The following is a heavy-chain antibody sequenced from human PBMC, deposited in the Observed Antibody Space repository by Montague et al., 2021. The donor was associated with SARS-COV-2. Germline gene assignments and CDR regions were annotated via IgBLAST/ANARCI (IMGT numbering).Heavy chain of an antibody. CDR3: ARDNYDYVWGSYRYIS. CDR1: GFTFSSYA. V-gene: IGHV3-30*04. D-gene: IGHD3-16*02. Sequence: SLRLSCAASGFTFSSYAMHWVRQAPGKGLEWVAVISYDGSNKYXXXSXXXRFTISRDNSKNTLYLQMNSLRAEDTAVYYCARDNYDYVWGSYRYISWCHGNLVT. J-gene: IGHJ5*01. CDR2: ISYDGSNK.